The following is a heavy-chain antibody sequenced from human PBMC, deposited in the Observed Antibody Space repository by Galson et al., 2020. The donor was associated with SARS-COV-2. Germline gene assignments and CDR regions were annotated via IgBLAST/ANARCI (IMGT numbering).Heavy chain of an antibody. V-gene: IGHV4-30-4*01. D-gene: IGHD3-10*01. J-gene: IGHJ5*02. CDR1: GGSISSGDYY. CDR3: ARRLWLRGGFDP. CDR2: IYYSGST. Sequence: LRLSCTVSGGSISSGDYYWSWIRQPPGKGLEWIGYIYYSGSTYYNPSLKSRVTISVDTSKNQFSLKLSSVTAADTAVYYCARRLWLRGGFDPWGQGTLVTVSS.